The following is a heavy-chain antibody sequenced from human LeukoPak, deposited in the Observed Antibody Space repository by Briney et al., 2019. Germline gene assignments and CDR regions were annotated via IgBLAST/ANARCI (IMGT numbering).Heavy chain of an antibody. J-gene: IGHJ4*02. CDR2: ITSDSNLI. CDR3: ASGGATVWGY. D-gene: IGHD3-16*01. CDR1: GFAFYDYS. V-gene: IGHV3-21*06. Sequence: GGSLRLSCAASGFAFYDYSMNWLRQAPGKGMEWISAITSDSNLIYYADSLRGRNTIPSNNAENSVYLQMNGLRAEDTAIYYCASGGATVWGYWGQGALVIVSS.